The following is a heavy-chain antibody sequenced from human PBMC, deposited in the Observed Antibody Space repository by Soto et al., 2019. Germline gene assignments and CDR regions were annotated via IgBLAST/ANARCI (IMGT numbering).Heavy chain of an antibody. CDR1: GGSISSGGYY. Sequence: QVQLQESGPGLVKPSQTLSLTCTVSGGSISSGGYYWSWIRQHPGKGLEWIGYIYYSGSTYYNPSLKSRVTISVDSSKNQFSLKLSSVTAADTAVYYCARIYDSSGYYPQHWGQGTLVTVSS. CDR2: IYYSGST. J-gene: IGHJ1*01. D-gene: IGHD3-22*01. V-gene: IGHV4-31*03. CDR3: ARIYDSSGYYPQH.